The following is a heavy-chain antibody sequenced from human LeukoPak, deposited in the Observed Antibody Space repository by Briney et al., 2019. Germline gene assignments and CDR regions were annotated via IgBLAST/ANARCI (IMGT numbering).Heavy chain of an antibody. J-gene: IGHJ4*02. V-gene: IGHV4-34*01. CDR2: INHSGST. D-gene: IGHD3-10*01. CDR3: ARVRGVRRLFGY. CDR1: GGSFSGYY. Sequence: SETLSLTCAVYGGSFSGYYWSWIRQPPGKGLEWIGEINHSGSTNYNPSLKSRVTISVDTSKNQFSLKLSSVTAADTAVYYCARVRGVRRLFGYWGQGILVTVSS.